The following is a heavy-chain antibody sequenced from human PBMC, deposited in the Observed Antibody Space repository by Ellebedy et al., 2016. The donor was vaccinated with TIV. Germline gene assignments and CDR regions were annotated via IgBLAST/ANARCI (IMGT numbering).Heavy chain of an antibody. D-gene: IGHD5-18*01. Sequence: GGSLRLSCAASGFTFSSYAMHWVRQAPGKGLEWVAVISYDGSNKYYADSVKGRFTISRDNSKNTLYLQMNSLRAGDTAVYYCAKGGEWYSYGYRTDYWGQGTLVTVSS. CDR3: AKGGEWYSYGYRTDY. CDR2: ISYDGSNK. J-gene: IGHJ4*02. V-gene: IGHV3-30*01. CDR1: GFTFSSYA.